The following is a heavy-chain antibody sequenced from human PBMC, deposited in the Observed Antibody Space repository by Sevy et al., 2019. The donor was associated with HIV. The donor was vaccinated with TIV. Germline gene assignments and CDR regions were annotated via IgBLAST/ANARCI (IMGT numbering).Heavy chain of an antibody. CDR2: ISFDGNKR. Sequence: GGSLRLSCAASGFTFSSHGMHWVRRAPGKGLELVGLISFDGNKRYYPDSVKGRFTISRDNSKNTLYLQMNGLRAEDTAVYYCAKGEGYCSGGSCNPGVSWGQGTLVTVSS. CDR3: AKGEGYCSGGSCNPGVS. D-gene: IGHD2-15*01. V-gene: IGHV3-30*18. CDR1: GFTFSSHG. J-gene: IGHJ5*02.